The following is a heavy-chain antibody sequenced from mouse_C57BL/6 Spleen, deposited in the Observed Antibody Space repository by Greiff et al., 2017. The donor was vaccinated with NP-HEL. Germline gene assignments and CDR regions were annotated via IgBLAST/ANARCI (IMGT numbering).Heavy chain of an antibody. V-gene: IGHV1-5*01. CDR2: IYPGNSDT. CDR1: GYTFTSYW. D-gene: IGHD2-10*01. Sequence: EVQLQQSGTVLARPGASVKMSCKTSGYTFTSYWMHWVKQRPGQGLEWIGAIYPGNSDTSYNQKLKGKAKLTAVTSASTAYMELSSLTNEDSAVYYCTRRDGLLGYYFDYWGQGTTLTVSS. CDR3: TRRDGLLGYYFDY. J-gene: IGHJ2*01.